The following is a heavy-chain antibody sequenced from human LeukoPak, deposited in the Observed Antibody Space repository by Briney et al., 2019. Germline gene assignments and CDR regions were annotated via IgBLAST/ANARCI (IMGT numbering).Heavy chain of an antibody. CDR2: MNPNSGNT. V-gene: IGHV1-8*01. J-gene: IGHJ4*02. CDR1: GYTFTSYD. Sequence: GASVKVSCKASGYTFTSYDINWVRQATGQELEWMGWMNPNSGNTGYAQKFQGRVTMTRNTSISTAYMEVSGLRSDDTAVYFCTRGEIDGPDFDQWGQGTLVTVSS. CDR3: TRGEIDGPDFDQ. D-gene: IGHD5-24*01.